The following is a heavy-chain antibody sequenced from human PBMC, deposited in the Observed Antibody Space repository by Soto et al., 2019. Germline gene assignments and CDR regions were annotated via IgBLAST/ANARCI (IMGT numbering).Heavy chain of an antibody. V-gene: IGHV4-4*07. D-gene: IGHD1-1*01. CDR3: VRDGTKTLRDWFDP. CDR2: IYATGTT. J-gene: IGHJ5*02. Sequence: SETLSLTCTFSVGSISGFYWSCIRKSAGKGLEWIGRIYATGTTDYNPSLKSRVMMSVDTSKKQFSLKLRSVTAADTAVYYCVRDGTKTLRDWFDPWGQGT. CDR1: VGSISGFY.